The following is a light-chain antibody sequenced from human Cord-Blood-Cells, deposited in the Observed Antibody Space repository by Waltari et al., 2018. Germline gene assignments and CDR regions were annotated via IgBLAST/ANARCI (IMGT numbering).Light chain of an antibody. CDR3: QQSDSTPLT. CDR2: AAS. Sequence: DIQITPSPSSPSASVGDRVTITSRASQSISSYLNWNQQKPGKAPKLLIYAASSLQSGVPSRFSGSGSGTDFTLTISSLQPEDFATYYCQQSDSTPLTFGGGTKVEIK. CDR1: QSISSY. J-gene: IGKJ4*01. V-gene: IGKV1-39*01.